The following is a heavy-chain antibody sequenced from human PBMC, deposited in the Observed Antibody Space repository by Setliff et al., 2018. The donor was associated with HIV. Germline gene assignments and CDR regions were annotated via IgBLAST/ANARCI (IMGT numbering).Heavy chain of an antibody. J-gene: IGHJ3*02. V-gene: IGHV1-69*13. CDR2: IIPAFGRT. D-gene: IGHD6-13*01. CDR3: ARDQTGVAAAAFGGGSAWSDEGFDI. CDR1: GDTLSIHP. Sequence: SVKVSCKASGDTLSIHPISWVRQAPGRGLDWMGGIIPAFGRTNYAQKFQGRVTFTADESTSTAYMELSSLSSEDTAVYYCARDQTGVAAAAFGGGSAWSDEGFDIWGQGTMVTVSS.